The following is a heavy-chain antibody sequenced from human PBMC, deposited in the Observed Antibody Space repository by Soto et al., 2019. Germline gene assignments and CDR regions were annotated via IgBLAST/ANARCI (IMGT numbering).Heavy chain of an antibody. CDR2: ILKTSDGGPT. J-gene: IGHJ4*02. CDR3: RAYVVATAAGDW. Sequence: EVQLVESGGDLVKPGGSLKLSCAASGFTFNNAWMNWVRQAPGRGLEWVGRILKTSDGGPTDYSAPVKGRLSISRDDSMSALYLHMNDLKTEDTAVYYCRAYVVATAAGDWWGQGTLVTVSS. D-gene: IGHD2-21*01. V-gene: IGHV3-15*01. CDR1: GFTFNNAW.